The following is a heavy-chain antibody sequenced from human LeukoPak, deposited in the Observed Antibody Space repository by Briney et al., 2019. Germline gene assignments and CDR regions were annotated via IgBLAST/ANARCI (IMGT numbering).Heavy chain of an antibody. V-gene: IGHV3-15*01. Sequence: GGSLRLSRAASGFTFTNVWMSWVRQTPWKGLEWVGRIKSKSDGETTDYAAPVKGRFTISRDDSKNTLYLEMNNLKTDDSAVYYCTTARSYYGMDVWGQGTTVTVSS. J-gene: IGHJ6*02. CDR1: GFTFTNVW. CDR3: TTARSYYGMDV. CDR2: IKSKSDGETT.